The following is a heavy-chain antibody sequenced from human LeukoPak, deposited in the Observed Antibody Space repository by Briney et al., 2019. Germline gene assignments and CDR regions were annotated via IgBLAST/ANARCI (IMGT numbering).Heavy chain of an antibody. CDR3: ARDDCGANCYALIDY. V-gene: IGHV3-30-3*01. CDR1: GFTFSSYA. Sequence: GGSLRLSCAASGFTFSSYAMHWVRQAPGKGLEWVAVISYDGSNKYYADSVKGRFTISRDNSKNTVYLQMTGLRAEDTAVYYCARDDCGANCYALIDYWGQGTLVTVSS. J-gene: IGHJ4*02. D-gene: IGHD4/OR15-4a*01. CDR2: ISYDGSNK.